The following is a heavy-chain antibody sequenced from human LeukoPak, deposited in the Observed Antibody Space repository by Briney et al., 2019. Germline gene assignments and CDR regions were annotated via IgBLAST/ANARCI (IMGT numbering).Heavy chain of an antibody. CDR1: GGSISSYY. CDR3: ARDPRDAWFDP. J-gene: IGHJ5*02. V-gene: IGHV4-59*01. Sequence: SETLSLTCTASGGSISSYYWSWIRQPPGKGLEWIGYIYYSGSTNYNPSPKSRVTISVDTSKNQFSLKLSSVTAADTAVYYCARDPRDAWFDPWGQGTLVTVSS. CDR2: IYYSGST.